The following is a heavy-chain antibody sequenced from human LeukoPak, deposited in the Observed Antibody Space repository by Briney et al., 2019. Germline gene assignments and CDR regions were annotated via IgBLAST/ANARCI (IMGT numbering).Heavy chain of an antibody. CDR3: ARDLGGSYFAFDI. J-gene: IGHJ3*02. CDR2: IYYSGST. CDR1: GGSSSRSSYY. Sequence: PSETLSLTCTVSGGSSSRSSYYWGSIRQPPGKGLEWIGTIYYSGSTYYNPSLKSRVTISVDTSKNQFSLKLSSVTAADTAVYYCARDLGGSYFAFDIWGQGTMVTVSS. D-gene: IGHD1-26*01. V-gene: IGHV4-39*07.